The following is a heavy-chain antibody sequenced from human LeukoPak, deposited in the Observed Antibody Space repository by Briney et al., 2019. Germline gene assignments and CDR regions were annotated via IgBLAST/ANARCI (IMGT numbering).Heavy chain of an antibody. CDR1: GGSISSYY. D-gene: IGHD3-10*01. CDR3: ARQRLLWFGEPPYYFDY. J-gene: IGHJ4*02. Sequence: SETLSLTCTVSGGSISSYYWSWIRQPPGKGLEWIGSINYSGSTYYNPSLKSRVTISVDTSKNQFSLKLSSVTAADTAVYYCARQRLLWFGEPPYYFDYWGQGTLVTVSS. V-gene: IGHV4-59*05. CDR2: INYSGST.